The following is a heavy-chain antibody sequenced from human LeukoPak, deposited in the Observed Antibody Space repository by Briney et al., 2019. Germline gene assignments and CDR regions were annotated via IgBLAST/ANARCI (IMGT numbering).Heavy chain of an antibody. V-gene: IGHV5-51*01. J-gene: IGHJ6*02. CDR3: ATLPQDYYYHGMDV. Sequence: GESLKISCQGSGYDFATYWIGRGRQMPGKGLEWMGRIYPGDSDTKYSPSFQGQVTISADKYIGSAYLQWSSLKSSDTAMYYCATLPQDYYYHGMDVWGQGTTVSVS. CDR2: IYPGDSDT. CDR1: GYDFATYW.